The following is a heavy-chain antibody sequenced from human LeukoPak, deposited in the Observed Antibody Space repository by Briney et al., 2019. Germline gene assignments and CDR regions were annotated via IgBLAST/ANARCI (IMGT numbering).Heavy chain of an antibody. V-gene: IGHV1-8*03. CDR3: LFRFSESDY. CDR1: GYTFSNYD. CDR2: MNPSSGST. Sequence: ASVKVSCKASGYTFSNYDINWVRQATGQGLEWMGWMNPSSGSTAYVQKFQGRVTITRNTSISTAYMELSTLRFEDTAVYYCLFRFSESDYWGQGTLVTVSS. D-gene: IGHD3-3*01. J-gene: IGHJ4*02.